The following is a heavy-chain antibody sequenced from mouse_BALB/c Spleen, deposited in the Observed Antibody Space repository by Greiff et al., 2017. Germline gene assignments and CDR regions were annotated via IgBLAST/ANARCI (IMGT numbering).Heavy chain of an antibody. Sequence: VKLMESGPGLVAPSQSLSITCTVSGFSLTSYGVHWVRQPPGKGLEWLGVIWAGGSTNYNSALMSRLSISKDNSKSQVFLKMNSLQTDDTAMYYCARASYYVPLAYWGQGTLVTVSA. CDR3: ARASYYVPLAY. CDR2: IWAGGST. V-gene: IGHV2-9*02. J-gene: IGHJ3*01. CDR1: GFSLTSYG. D-gene: IGHD1-1*01.